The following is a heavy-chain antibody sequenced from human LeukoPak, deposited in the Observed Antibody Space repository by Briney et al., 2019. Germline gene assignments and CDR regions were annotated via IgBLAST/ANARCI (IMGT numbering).Heavy chain of an antibody. CDR3: ARENCSGGSCYQGDLDY. CDR1: GGSISSYY. CDR2: IYYSGST. D-gene: IGHD2-15*01. V-gene: IGHV4-59*01. Sequence: SETLSLTCTISGGSISSYYWSWIRQPPGKGLEWIGYIYYSGSTNYNPSLKSRVTISVDTSKNQFSLKLSSVTAADTAVYYCARENCSGGSCYQGDLDYWGQGTLVTVSS. J-gene: IGHJ4*02.